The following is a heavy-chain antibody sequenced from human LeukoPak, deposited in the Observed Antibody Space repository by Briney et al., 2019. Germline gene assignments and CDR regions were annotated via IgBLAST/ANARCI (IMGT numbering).Heavy chain of an antibody. CDR3: AGEGGYYDSSGYYYRYFDY. CDR2: IYYSGST. J-gene: IGHJ4*02. Sequence: SETLSLTCTVSGGSISSSSYYWGWIRQPPGKGLEWIGRIYYSGSTYYNPSLKSRVTISVDTSKNQFSLKLSSVTAADTAVYYCAGEGGYYDSSGYYYRYFDYWGQGTLVTVSS. D-gene: IGHD3-22*01. V-gene: IGHV4-39*02. CDR1: GGSISSSSYY.